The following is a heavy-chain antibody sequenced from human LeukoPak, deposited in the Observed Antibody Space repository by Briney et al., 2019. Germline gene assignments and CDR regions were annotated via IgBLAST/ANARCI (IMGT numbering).Heavy chain of an antibody. J-gene: IGHJ4*02. D-gene: IGHD6-6*01. V-gene: IGHV3-23*01. CDR1: GFTFSSYA. Sequence: GGSLRLSCAASGFTFSSYAMSWVRQAPGKGLEWVSAISGSGGSTYYADSVKGRFTISRDNSKNTLYLQMNSLRAEDTAVYYCAKDRIAARRNGYFDYWGQGTLVTVSS. CDR2: ISGSGGST. CDR3: AKDRIAARRNGYFDY.